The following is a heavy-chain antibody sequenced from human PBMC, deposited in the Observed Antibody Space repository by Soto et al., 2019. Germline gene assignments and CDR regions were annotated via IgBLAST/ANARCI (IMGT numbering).Heavy chain of an antibody. D-gene: IGHD6-6*01. V-gene: IGHV1-3*01. CDR2: INAGNGNT. CDR3: ARGGGVYSSSSQEAFDI. J-gene: IGHJ3*02. Sequence: ASVKVSCKASGYTFTSYAMHWVRQAPGQRLEWMGWINAGNGNTKYSQKFQGRVTMTRDTSASTAYMELSSLRSDDTAVYYCARGGGVYSSSSQEAFDIWGQGTMVTVSS. CDR1: GYTFTSYA.